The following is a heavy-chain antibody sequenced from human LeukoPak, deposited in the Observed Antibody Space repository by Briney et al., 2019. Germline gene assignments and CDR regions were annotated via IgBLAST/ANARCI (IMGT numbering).Heavy chain of an antibody. CDR1: GFTFSSYG. Sequence: PGRSLRLSCAASGFTFSSYGMHWVRQAPGKGLEWVAVISYDGSNKYYADSVKGRFTISRDNSKNTLYLQMNSLRAEDTAVYYCAKDSNGWYYFDYWGQGTLVTVSS. V-gene: IGHV3-30*18. J-gene: IGHJ4*02. CDR2: ISYDGSNK. CDR3: AKDSNGWYYFDY. D-gene: IGHD6-19*01.